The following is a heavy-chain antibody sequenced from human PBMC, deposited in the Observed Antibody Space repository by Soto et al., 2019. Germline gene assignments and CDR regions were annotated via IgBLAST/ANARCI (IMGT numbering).Heavy chain of an antibody. CDR3: AKDSSDIAGDYFDY. V-gene: IGHV3-30*18. CDR2: ISYDGSNK. D-gene: IGHD3-9*01. CDR1: GFTFSSYG. Sequence: PGGSLRLSCAASGFTFSSYGMHWVRQAPGKGLEWVAVISYDGSNKYYADSVKGRFTISRDNSKNTLYLQMNSLRAEDTAVYYCAKDSSDIAGDYFDYWGQGTLVTVSS. J-gene: IGHJ4*02.